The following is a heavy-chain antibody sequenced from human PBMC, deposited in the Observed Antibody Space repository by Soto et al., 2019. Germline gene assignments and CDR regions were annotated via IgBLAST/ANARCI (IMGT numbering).Heavy chain of an antibody. CDR3: ARDLFSPDDYGDYYYYMDV. D-gene: IGHD4-17*01. CDR2: ISAYNGNT. J-gene: IGHJ6*03. V-gene: IGHV1-18*01. CDR1: GYTFTSYG. Sequence: ASVKVSCKASGYTFTSYGISWVRQAPGQGLEWMGWISAYNGNTNYAQKLQGRVTMTTDTSTSTAYMELRSLRSDDTAVYYCARDLFSPDDYGDYYYYMDVWGKGTTVTVSS.